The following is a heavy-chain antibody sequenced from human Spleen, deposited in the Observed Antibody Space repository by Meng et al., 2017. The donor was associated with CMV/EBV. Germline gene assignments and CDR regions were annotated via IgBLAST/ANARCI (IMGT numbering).Heavy chain of an antibody. CDR1: GLNIRTKY. Sequence: GGFLRLSCEVCGLNIRTKYMTGVRQAPGKRLEWVAVSYADGSKNYADFAGSRFTIARDSSKNTVYHQMCSVRTDDTGVYYCARQVRNDGRFDHWGQGTLVTVSS. CDR3: ARQVRNDGRFDH. CDR2: SYADGSK. V-gene: IGHV3-66*02. J-gene: IGHJ4*02.